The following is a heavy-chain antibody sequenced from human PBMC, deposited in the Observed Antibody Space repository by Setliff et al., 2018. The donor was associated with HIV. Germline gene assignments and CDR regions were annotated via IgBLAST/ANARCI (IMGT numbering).Heavy chain of an antibody. J-gene: IGHJ4*02. CDR1: GGTFNTYT. Sequence: SVKVSCKASGGTFNTYTITWVRQAPGQGLEWMGGIIPFTGTTNYAQKFQGRVTITTDESGSIVYLEVSSLRSEDTAVYYCARAPRLTMIRGVFDYWGQGTLVTVSS. D-gene: IGHD3-10*01. V-gene: IGHV1-69*16. CDR2: IIPFTGTT. CDR3: ARAPRLTMIRGVFDY.